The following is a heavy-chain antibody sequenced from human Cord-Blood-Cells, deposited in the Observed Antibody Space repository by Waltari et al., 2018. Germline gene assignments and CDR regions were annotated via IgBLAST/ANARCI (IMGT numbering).Heavy chain of an antibody. CDR3: ARDHNPTVVRTSNWFDP. CDR1: GFTFSSYS. J-gene: IGHJ5*02. CDR2: ISSSSSYI. D-gene: IGHD4-17*01. Sequence: EVQLVESGGGLVKPGGSLRLSCASSGFTFSSYSMNRVRQAPGKGLEWVSSISSSSSYIYYADSVKGRFTISRDNAKNSLYLQMNSLRAEDTAVYYCARDHNPTVVRTSNWFDPWGQGTLVTVSS. V-gene: IGHV3-21*01.